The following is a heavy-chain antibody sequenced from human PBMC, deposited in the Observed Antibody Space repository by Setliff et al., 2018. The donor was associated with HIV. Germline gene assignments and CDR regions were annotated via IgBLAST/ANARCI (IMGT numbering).Heavy chain of an antibody. CDR3: ARVARGGHSTRWYYFDY. J-gene: IGHJ4*02. D-gene: IGHD6-13*01. CDR2: IYTSGST. V-gene: IGHV4-61*02. CDR1: GSSISSGSYY. Sequence: SETLSLTCTVSGSSISSGSYYWSWIRQPAGKGLEWIGRIYTSGSTKYNPSPKSRVTISVDTSKNQFSLKVSSVTAADTAVYYCARVARGGHSTRWYYFDYWGQGTLVTVSS.